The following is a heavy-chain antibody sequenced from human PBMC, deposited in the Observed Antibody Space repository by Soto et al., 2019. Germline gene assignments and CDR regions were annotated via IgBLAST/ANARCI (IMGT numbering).Heavy chain of an antibody. CDR3: ARAAYYYESSGYYPGDY. Sequence: ASVKVSCKASGYTFTSYGISWVRLATGQGLEWMGWMNASNGNTKDAQKFQGRVTFTRDTSASTVYMEVSNLRSEDTVVYYCARAAYYYESSGYYPGDYWGQGTLVTVSS. D-gene: IGHD3-22*01. V-gene: IGHV1-18*01. J-gene: IGHJ4*02. CDR1: GYTFTSYG. CDR2: MNASNGNT.